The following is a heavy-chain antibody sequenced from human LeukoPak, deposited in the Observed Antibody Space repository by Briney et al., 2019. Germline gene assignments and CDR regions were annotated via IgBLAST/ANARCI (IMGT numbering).Heavy chain of an antibody. J-gene: IGHJ6*03. CDR2: IKGDGSVQ. V-gene: IGHV3-7*01. Sequence: GGSLRLSCTASGFPFSGYYISWVRQAPGTGLEWLANIKGDGSVQDYVDSVKGRFTISRDNAKNSLYLQMDNLRVDDTAVYYCVGQLLRAVWGKGTTVTVSS. CDR3: VGQLLRAV. D-gene: IGHD2-2*01. CDR1: GFPFSGYY.